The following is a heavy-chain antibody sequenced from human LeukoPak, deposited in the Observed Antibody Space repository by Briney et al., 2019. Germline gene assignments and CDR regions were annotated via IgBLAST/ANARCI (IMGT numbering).Heavy chain of an antibody. J-gene: IGHJ4*02. CDR3: AGRYCSGSSCYLFDY. D-gene: IGHD2-15*01. Sequence: GESLKISCKGSGYSFSSYWIGWVRQMPGKGLEWMGIIHPRDSDTRYSPSFQGQVTISADKSISTAYLQWSSLKASDTAMYYCAGRYCSGSSCYLFDYWGQGTLVTVSS. CDR2: IHPRDSDT. CDR1: GYSFSSYW. V-gene: IGHV5-51*01.